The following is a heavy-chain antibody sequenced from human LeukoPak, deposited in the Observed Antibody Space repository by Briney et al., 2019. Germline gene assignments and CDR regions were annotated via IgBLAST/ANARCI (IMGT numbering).Heavy chain of an antibody. CDR1: GGSISSTEYY. J-gene: IGHJ3*02. V-gene: IGHV4-31*03. CDR2: IYYSGST. CDR3: ARITFGGVIVPNYTFNI. Sequence: SETLSLTCTVSGGSISSTEYYWSWIRQHPGKGLEWIGYIYYSGSTYYNPSLESRVTISIDTSKNQFSLKLSSVTAADTAVYYCARITFGGVIVPNYTFNIWGQGTMVTVSS. D-gene: IGHD3-16*02.